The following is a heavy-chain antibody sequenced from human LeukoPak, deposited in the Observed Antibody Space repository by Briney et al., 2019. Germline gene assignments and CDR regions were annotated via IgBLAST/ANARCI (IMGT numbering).Heavy chain of an antibody. D-gene: IGHD6-13*01. CDR3: AHRIAAAADSFDI. J-gene: IGHJ3*02. CDR1: GYTFTGHN. CDR2: INPSSGDT. V-gene: IGHV1-2*06. Sequence: ASVKVSCKTSGYTFTGHNMHWLRQDPGQRLEWVGRINPSSGDTNYALKFQGRVTMTRDTSTSTVYMELTRLRSDDTAVYYCAHRIAAAADSFDIWGQGTMVTVSS.